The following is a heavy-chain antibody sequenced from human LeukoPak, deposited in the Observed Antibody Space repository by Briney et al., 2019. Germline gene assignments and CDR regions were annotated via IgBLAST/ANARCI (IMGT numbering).Heavy chain of an antibody. D-gene: IGHD5-24*01. Sequence: GGSLRLSCAASGFTFSSYGMHWIRQAPGKGLEWVAVISYDGSNKYYADSVEGRFTISRDNSKNTLYLQMNSLRAEDTAVYYCAKRNVEMATIPDFDYWGQGTLVTVSS. CDR1: GFTFSSYG. V-gene: IGHV3-30*18. CDR2: ISYDGSNK. J-gene: IGHJ4*02. CDR3: AKRNVEMATIPDFDY.